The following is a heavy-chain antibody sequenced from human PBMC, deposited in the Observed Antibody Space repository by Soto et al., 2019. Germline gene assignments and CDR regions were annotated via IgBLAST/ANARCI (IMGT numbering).Heavy chain of an antibody. V-gene: IGHV2-5*02. J-gene: IGHJ4*02. CDR1: GFSLTTDGVG. CDR2: IFWDDYK. CDR3: AHSVRRYFDY. Sequence: QITLKESGPTLVKPTQTLTLTCTFSGFSLTTDGVGVGWIRQPPGKALEWLALIFWDDYKRYSPSLKSRLSITKDSSKNQLVLTMTHLDPVDTATYYCAHSVRRYFDYWGQGTLVTVSS. D-gene: IGHD3-10*02.